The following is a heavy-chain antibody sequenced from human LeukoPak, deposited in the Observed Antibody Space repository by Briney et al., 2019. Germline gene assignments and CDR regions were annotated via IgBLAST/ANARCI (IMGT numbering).Heavy chain of an antibody. D-gene: IGHD3-22*01. Sequence: SETLSLTCTISGGSISNYYWSWIRQPPGKGPEYIGYIYYSGSPKYSPSLKSRVTISVDTSKNQFSLKVHSVTAADTAIYYCARDQFDSSGYRSGTFDLWGQGTMVTVSS. CDR2: IYYSGSP. J-gene: IGHJ3*01. CDR1: GGSISNYY. CDR3: ARDQFDSSGYRSGTFDL. V-gene: IGHV4-59*01.